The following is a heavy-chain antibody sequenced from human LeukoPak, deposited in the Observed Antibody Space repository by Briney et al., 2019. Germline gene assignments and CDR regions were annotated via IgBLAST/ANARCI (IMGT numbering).Heavy chain of an antibody. CDR2: INSDGGST. CDR1: GFTFSSYW. V-gene: IGHV3-74*01. J-gene: IGHJ4*02. D-gene: IGHD3-22*01. CDR3: ARGGYYYDSSGYYQFDY. Sequence: PGGSLRLSCAASGFTFSSYWMHWVRQAPGRGLVWVSRINSDGGSTSYADSVKGRFTISRDNAKNTLYLQMNSLRAEDTAVYYCARGGYYYDSSGYYQFDYWGQGTLVTVSS.